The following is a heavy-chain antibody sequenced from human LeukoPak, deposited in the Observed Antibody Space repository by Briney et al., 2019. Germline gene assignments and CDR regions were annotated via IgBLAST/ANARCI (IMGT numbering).Heavy chain of an antibody. CDR3: ARAPDCSSTSCYYMDV. CDR2: IYPGDSDT. J-gene: IGHJ6*03. Sequence: GESLKISCKGSGYSFTSYWIGWVRQMPGKGLEWMGIIYPGDSDTRYSPSFRGQVTISADKSISTAYLQWSSLKASDTAMYYCARAPDCSSTSCYYMDVWGKGTTVTVSS. CDR1: GYSFTSYW. D-gene: IGHD2-2*01. V-gene: IGHV5-51*01.